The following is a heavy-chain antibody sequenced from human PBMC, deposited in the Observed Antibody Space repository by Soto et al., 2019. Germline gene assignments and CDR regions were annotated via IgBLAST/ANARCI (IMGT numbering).Heavy chain of an antibody. V-gene: IGHV1-18*01. Sequence: GASVKVSCKASGYTFSSFGFSWMRQAPEQGLEWMGWIYIDDTKYAQNFQGRVTMTTDTSTSTVYMELRSLRSDDTAVYYCARDRDWNLDYWGQGTPVTVSS. D-gene: IGHD1-1*01. J-gene: IGHJ4*02. CDR2: IYIDDT. CDR3: ARDRDWNLDY. CDR1: GYTFSSFG.